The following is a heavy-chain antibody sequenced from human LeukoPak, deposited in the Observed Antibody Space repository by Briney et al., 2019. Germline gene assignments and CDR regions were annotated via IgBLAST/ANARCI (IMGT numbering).Heavy chain of an antibody. Sequence: SETLSLTCTISGGSVSSGNYYWSWIRQPPGKGLEWIGYIYYSGSTNYNPSLKSRVTISVDTSKNQFSLKLTSVTAADTAVYYCARGVGAVYWYFDLWGRGTLVTVSS. CDR2: IYYSGST. V-gene: IGHV4-61*01. D-gene: IGHD1-26*01. CDR1: GGSVSSGNYY. J-gene: IGHJ2*01. CDR3: ARGVGAVYWYFDL.